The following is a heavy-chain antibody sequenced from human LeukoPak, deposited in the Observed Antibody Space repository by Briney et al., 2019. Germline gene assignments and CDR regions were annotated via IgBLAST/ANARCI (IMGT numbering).Heavy chain of an antibody. CDR1: GGSISSYY. D-gene: IGHD3-3*01. J-gene: IGHJ6*02. CDR3: AGEVGTIFGVVTRSYYYDGMDV. Sequence: SETLSLTCTVSGGSISSYYWSWIRQPAGKGLEWVGRIYTSGSTNYNPSLKRRVTMSVDTSKNQFSLKLSSVTAADTAVYYCAGEVGTIFGVVTRSYYYDGMDVWGQGTTVTVSS. CDR2: IYTSGST. V-gene: IGHV4-4*07.